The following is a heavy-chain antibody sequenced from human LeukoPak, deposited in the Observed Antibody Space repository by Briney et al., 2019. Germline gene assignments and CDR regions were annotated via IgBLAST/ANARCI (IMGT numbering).Heavy chain of an antibody. CDR3: ARDKMLYKGFYGDYDNWFDP. V-gene: IGHV3-7*01. Sequence: GGSLRLSCAASGFTFSSYWMSWVRQAPGKGLEWVANIKQDGSEKYYVDSGKGRFTISRDNAKNSLYLQMNSLRAEDTAVYYCARDKMLYKGFYGDYDNWFDPWGQGTLVTVSS. D-gene: IGHD4-17*01. CDR1: GFTFSSYW. J-gene: IGHJ5*02. CDR2: IKQDGSEK.